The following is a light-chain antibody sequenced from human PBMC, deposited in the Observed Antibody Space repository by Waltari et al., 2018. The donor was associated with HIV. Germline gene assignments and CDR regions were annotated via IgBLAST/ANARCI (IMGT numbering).Light chain of an antibody. CDR1: QDIRYD. Sequence: DIQVTQSPSSLSASVGAGVTVTCRTSQDIRYDLGWYQQKPGKAPKRLIFAASSLENGVPSRFSGSGSGTEFTLTISSLQPEDFATYYCLQHNSPPLTFGGGTKVEVK. CDR2: AAS. J-gene: IGKJ4*01. CDR3: LQHNSPPLT. V-gene: IGKV1-17*01.